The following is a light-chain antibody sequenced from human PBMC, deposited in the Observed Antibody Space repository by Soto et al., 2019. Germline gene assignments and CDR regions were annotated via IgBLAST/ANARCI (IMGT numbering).Light chain of an antibody. V-gene: IGKV3-15*01. CDR3: QQYNNWRT. J-gene: IGKJ1*01. CDR2: GAS. CDR1: QSLGSD. Sequence: IVLTHSPATLSLSPGERATLSFRASQSLGSDLAWYQQKPGQAPRLLIFGASARPTGIPARISGSGSGTEFTLTISSLRSEDFAVYYCQQYNNWRTFGQGTKVDIK.